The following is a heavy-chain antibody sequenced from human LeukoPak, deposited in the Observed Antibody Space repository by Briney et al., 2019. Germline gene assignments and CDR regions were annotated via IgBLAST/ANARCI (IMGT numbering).Heavy chain of an antibody. J-gene: IGHJ3*02. CDR2: IYSSGSA. V-gene: IGHV4-39*01. D-gene: IGHD2-2*01. CDR1: GDSISSSSYY. Sequence: PSETLSLTCTVSGDSISSSSYYWGWIRQSPGKGLEWIGSIYSSGSASYNPSLRSLFTMSVDPSKNHFSLGLTSVTAADTAVYYCARHLGCRSSACPYDGFYIWGQGTMVTVSS. CDR3: ARHLGCRSSACPYDGFYI.